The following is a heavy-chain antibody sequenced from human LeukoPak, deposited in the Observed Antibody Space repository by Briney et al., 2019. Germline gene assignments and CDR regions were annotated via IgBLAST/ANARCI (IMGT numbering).Heavy chain of an antibody. CDR3: ATQRSNYLNWFDP. CDR1: GGSISSYY. V-gene: IGHV4-59*01. D-gene: IGHD4-11*01. Sequence: NPSETLSLTCTVSGGSISSYYWSWIRQPPGKGLEWIGYIYYSGSTNYNPSLKSRVTISVGTSKNQFSLKLSSVTAADTAVYYCATQRSNYLNWFDPWGQGTLVTVSS. CDR2: IYYSGST. J-gene: IGHJ5*02.